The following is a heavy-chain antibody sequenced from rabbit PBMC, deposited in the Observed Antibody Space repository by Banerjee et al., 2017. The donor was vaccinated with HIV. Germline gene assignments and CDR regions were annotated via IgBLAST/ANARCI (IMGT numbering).Heavy chain of an antibody. CDR2: INSSSGNT. V-gene: IGHV1S45*01. CDR3: ARHYSGGWGGGNL. D-gene: IGHD4-1*01. J-gene: IGHJ4*01. Sequence: QEQLEESGGGLVKPEGSLTLTCKASGFDLSGYYYMSWVRQAPGKGLEWIACINSSSGNTVYATGAKGRFPISKTSSTTVTLQMTSLTAADTATYFCARHYSGGWGGGNLWGQGTLVTVS. CDR1: GFDLSGYYY.